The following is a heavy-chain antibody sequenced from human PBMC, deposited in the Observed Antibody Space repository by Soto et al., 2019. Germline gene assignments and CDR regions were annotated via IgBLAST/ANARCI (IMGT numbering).Heavy chain of an antibody. CDR3: ARAVVLKTGGAFDI. CDR2: IYYSGST. V-gene: IGHV4-31*03. J-gene: IGHJ3*02. D-gene: IGHD2-15*01. CDR1: VGSISSGGYY. Sequence: QVQLQESGPGLVKPSQTLSLTCTVSVGSISSGGYYWSWIRQHPGKGREWIGYIYYSGSTYYNPSLKSRVTISVDTSKIQFSLKLSSVTAADTAVYYCARAVVLKTGGAFDIWGQGTMVTVSS.